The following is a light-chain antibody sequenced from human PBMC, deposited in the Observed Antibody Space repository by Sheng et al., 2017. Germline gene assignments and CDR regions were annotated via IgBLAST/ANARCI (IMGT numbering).Light chain of an antibody. CDR1: QGIRND. J-gene: IGKJ2*01. CDR2: AAS. CDR3: QQSSSSPQT. V-gene: IGKV1-6*01. Sequence: AIQMTQSPSSLSASVGDRVTITCRASQGIRNDLGWYQQKPGKAPQLLIYAASNLHGGVPSRFSGSGSGTDFTLTISSLQPEDVATYYCQQSSSSPQTFGQGTKLEIK.